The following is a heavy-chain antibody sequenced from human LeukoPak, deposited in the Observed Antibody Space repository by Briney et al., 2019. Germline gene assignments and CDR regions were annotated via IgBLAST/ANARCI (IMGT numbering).Heavy chain of an antibody. J-gene: IGHJ4*02. D-gene: IGHD3-10*01. CDR1: GYTFTSYA. Sequence: ASVKVSCKASGYTFTSYAMHWVRQAPGQRLEWMGWINAGNGNTKYSQKFQGRVTITRDTSASTAYMELSSLRSEDTAVYYCARVGGTGSVDYYGSGSSPYYFDYWGQGTLVTVSS. CDR3: ARVGGTGSVDYYGSGSSPYYFDY. V-gene: IGHV1-3*01. CDR2: INAGNGNT.